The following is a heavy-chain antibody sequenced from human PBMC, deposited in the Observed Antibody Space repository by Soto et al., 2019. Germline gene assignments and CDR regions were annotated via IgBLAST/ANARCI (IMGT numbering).Heavy chain of an antibody. CDR2: ISGSGGST. V-gene: IGHV3-23*01. CDR3: AVRIAAAPFDY. D-gene: IGHD6-13*01. J-gene: IGHJ4*02. Sequence: EVQLLESGGGLVQPGGSLRLSCAASGFTFSSYAMSWVRHAPGKGLEWVSAISGSGGSTYYADSVKGRFTISRDNSKNTLYLQMNSLRAEDTAIYYCAVRIAAAPFDYWGQGTLVTVSS. CDR1: GFTFSSYA.